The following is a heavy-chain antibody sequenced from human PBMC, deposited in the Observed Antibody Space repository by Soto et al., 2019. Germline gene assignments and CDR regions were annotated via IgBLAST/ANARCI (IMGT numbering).Heavy chain of an antibody. CDR1: GFTFSTYS. J-gene: IGHJ5*02. D-gene: IGHD6-19*01. CDR3: VRDASGGSYLNYFDL. Sequence: GGSLRLSCAASGFTFSTYSMNWVRQAPGKGLEWVSYVSSHSSTTYYADSVKGRSSISRDNAENALYLQMNSLRDEDTAVYYCVRDASGGSYLNYFDLWGQGTLVTVSS. CDR2: VSSHSSTT. V-gene: IGHV3-48*02.